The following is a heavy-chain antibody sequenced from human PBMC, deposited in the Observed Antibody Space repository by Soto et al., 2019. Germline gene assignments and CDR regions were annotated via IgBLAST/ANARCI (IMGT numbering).Heavy chain of an antibody. CDR3: AVSSGSFDP. CDR1: GGSVSSGSYY. V-gene: IGHV4-61*01. J-gene: IGHJ5*02. Sequence: SETLSLTCTVPGGSVSSGSYYWSWIRQPPGKGLEWIGYIYYSGSTNYNPSLKSRVTISVDTSKNQFSLKLSSVTAADTAVYYCAVSSGSFDPWGQGTLVTVSS. CDR2: IYYSGST. D-gene: IGHD1-26*01.